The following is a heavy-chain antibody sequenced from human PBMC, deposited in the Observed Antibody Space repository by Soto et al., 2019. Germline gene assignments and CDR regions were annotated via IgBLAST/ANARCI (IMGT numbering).Heavy chain of an antibody. CDR1: GGSISSYY. V-gene: IGHV4-59*01. CDR2: IYYSGST. D-gene: IGHD2-15*01. J-gene: IGHJ5*02. CDR3: ARSKGYCSGGSCYTWFDP. Sequence: SETLSLTCTVSGGSISSYYWSWIRQPPGKGLEWIGYIYYSGSTNYNPSLKSRVTISVDTSKNQFSLKLTSVTAADTAVYYWARSKGYCSGGSCYTWFDPWGQGTLVTVSS.